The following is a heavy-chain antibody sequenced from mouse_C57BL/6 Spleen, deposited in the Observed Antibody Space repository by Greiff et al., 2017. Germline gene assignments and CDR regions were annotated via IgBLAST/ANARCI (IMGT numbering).Heavy chain of an antibody. CDR2: IDPETGGT. J-gene: IGHJ3*01. D-gene: IGHD3-2*02. V-gene: IGHV1-15*01. Sequence: VQLQQSGAEPVRPGASVTLSCKASGYTFTDYEMHWVKQTPVHGLEWIGAIDPETGGTAYNQKFKGKAILTADKSSSTAYMELLSLTSEDSAVYYCTRPAQAAGFAYWGQGTLVTVSA. CDR3: TRPAQAAGFAY. CDR1: GYTFTDYE.